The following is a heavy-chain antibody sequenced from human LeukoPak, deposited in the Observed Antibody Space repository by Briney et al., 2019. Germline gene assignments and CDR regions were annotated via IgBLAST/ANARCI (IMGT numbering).Heavy chain of an antibody. V-gene: IGHV4-39*07. CDR1: GGSISSSSYY. CDR2: TYYSGST. D-gene: IGHD3-10*01. CDR3: ARAPQYYYGSGSGAFDI. J-gene: IGHJ3*02. Sequence: SETLSLTCTVSGGSISSSSYYWGWIRQPPGKGLEWIGSTYYSGSTNYNPSLKSRVTISVDTSKNQFSLKLSSVTAADTAVYYCARAPQYYYGSGSGAFDIWGQGTMVTVSS.